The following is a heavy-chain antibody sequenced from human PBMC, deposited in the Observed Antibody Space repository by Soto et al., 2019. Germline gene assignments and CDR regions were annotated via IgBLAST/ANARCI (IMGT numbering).Heavy chain of an antibody. Sequence: GGSLRLSCAASGFTFSSYGMHWVRQAPGKGLEWVAVIWYDGSNKYYADSVKGRFTISRDNSKNTLYLQMNSLRAEDTAVYYCARVGCYDSSGYDAFDIWGQGTMVTVSS. J-gene: IGHJ3*02. CDR3: ARVGCYDSSGYDAFDI. CDR2: IWYDGSNK. D-gene: IGHD3-22*01. CDR1: GFTFSSYG. V-gene: IGHV3-33*01.